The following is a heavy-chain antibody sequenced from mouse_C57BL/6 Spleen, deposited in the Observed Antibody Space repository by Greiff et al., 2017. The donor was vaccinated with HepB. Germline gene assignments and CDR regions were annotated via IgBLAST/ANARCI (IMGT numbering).Heavy chain of an antibody. V-gene: IGHV1-81*01. Sequence: QVQLQQSGAELARPGASVKLSCKASGYTFTSYGISWVKQRTGQGLEWIGEIYPRSGNTYYNEKFKGKATLTADKSSSTAYMELRSLTSEDSAVYFCARSLIYDGYYGFDYWGQGTTLTVSS. D-gene: IGHD2-3*01. CDR3: ARSLIYDGYYGFDY. J-gene: IGHJ2*01. CDR2: IYPRSGNT. CDR1: GYTFTSYG.